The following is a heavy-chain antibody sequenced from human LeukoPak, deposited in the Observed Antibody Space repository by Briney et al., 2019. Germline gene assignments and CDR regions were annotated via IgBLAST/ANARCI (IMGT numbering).Heavy chain of an antibody. CDR2: IYSGGST. J-gene: IGHJ6*02. V-gene: IGHV3-66*01. Sequence: PGGSLRLSCAASGFTVSSNYMSWVRQAPGKGLEWVSVIYSGGSTYYADSVKGRFTISRDNSKNTLYLQMNSLRAEDTAVYYCAGDAIVVNPYYYYGMDVWGQGTTVTVSS. CDR1: GFTVSSNY. CDR3: AGDAIVVNPYYYYGMDV. D-gene: IGHD2-15*01.